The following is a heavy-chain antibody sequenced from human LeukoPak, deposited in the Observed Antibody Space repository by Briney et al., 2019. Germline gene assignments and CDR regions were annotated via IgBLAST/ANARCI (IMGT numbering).Heavy chain of an antibody. Sequence: PGGSLRLSCVASGSTFSSYPMHWVRQAPGKGLEYVSAISPNGDSTYYANSVKGRFTISRDNSKNTLYLQMGSLRVEDMAVYYCARDRASDYWGQGTLVTVSS. CDR1: GSTFSSYP. J-gene: IGHJ4*02. CDR3: ARDRASDY. V-gene: IGHV3-64*01. CDR2: ISPNGDST.